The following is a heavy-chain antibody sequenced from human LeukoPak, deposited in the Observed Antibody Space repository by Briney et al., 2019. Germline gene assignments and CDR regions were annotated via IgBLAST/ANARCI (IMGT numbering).Heavy chain of an antibody. D-gene: IGHD4-17*01. CDR2: IKQDGSEK. V-gene: IGHV3-7*01. Sequence: PGGSLRLSCAASGFTFSFYWMSWVRQAPGKGLEWGANIKQDGSEKYYVDSVRGRFTISRDNTKNSLYLQMNSLRAEDTAVYYCTRDDTVTTRVGFIDWGQGTLVTVSS. J-gene: IGHJ4*02. CDR3: TRDDTVTTRVGFID. CDR1: GFTFSFYW.